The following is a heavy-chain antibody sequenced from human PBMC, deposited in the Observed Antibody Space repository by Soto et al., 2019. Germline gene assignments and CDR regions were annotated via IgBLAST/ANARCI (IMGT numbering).Heavy chain of an antibody. V-gene: IGHV4-4*07. CDR3: AREEGGYCSGGRCYYYVMDV. J-gene: IGHJ6*02. Sequence: SETLSLTSPVSCGSISSYHWSWIRQPAGKGQEWIGRIYTSGNTTYNPSRKSRLTMSVDTSKNQFFLKLSSVTAADTAVYYCAREEGGYCSGGRCYYYVMDVWGQGTTVTVSS. D-gene: IGHD2-15*01. CDR2: IYTSGNT. CDR1: CGSISSYH.